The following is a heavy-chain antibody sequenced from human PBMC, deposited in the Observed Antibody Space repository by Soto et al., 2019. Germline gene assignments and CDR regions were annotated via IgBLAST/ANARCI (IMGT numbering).Heavy chain of an antibody. CDR3: ARGENWNYDY. D-gene: IGHD1-7*01. V-gene: IGHV1-46*01. Sequence: ASVKVSCKASGYTFTSYYMHWVRQAPGQGLEWMGRINPSGGSTSYAQKFQGRVTMTRDTSTSTAYMELSRLRSDDTAVYYCARGENWNYDYWGQGTLVTVSS. J-gene: IGHJ4*02. CDR2: INPSGGST. CDR1: GYTFTSYY.